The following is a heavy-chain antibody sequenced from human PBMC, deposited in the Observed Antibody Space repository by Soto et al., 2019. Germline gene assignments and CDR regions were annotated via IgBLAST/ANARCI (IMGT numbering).Heavy chain of an antibody. Sequence: QEQVVQSGPAMKEPGSSVKVSCRASGIMSSGYGFSWVRQAPGQGLEWVGMINPILDATHYAQNLQGRVSLSVDKSTETAYLEVTSLRPHDTAIYFCATMKRARLDSWGRGTVVTVSS. D-gene: IGHD6-25*01. J-gene: IGHJ4*02. CDR1: GIMSSGYG. CDR2: INPILDAT. V-gene: IGHV1-69*09. CDR3: ATMKRARLDS.